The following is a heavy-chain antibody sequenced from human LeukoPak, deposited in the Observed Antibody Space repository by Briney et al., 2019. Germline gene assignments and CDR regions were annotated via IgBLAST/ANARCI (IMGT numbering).Heavy chain of an antibody. Sequence: PTETLSLTCTVSGASISSYFWTWIRQSPGKGLEWIGYISNIGSTNYNPSLKSRVTISGDTSKNQFSLKLSSVTAADTAVYYCTRDRSALDTWGQGTMVTVSS. J-gene: IGHJ3*02. V-gene: IGHV4-59*01. CDR1: GASISSYF. CDR2: ISNIGST. CDR3: TRDRSALDT.